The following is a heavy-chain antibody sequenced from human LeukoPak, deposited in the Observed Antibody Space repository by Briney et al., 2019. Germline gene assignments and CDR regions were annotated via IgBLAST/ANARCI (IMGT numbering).Heavy chain of an antibody. J-gene: IGHJ4*02. D-gene: IGHD5/OR15-5a*01. V-gene: IGHV3-30*04. CDR2: IGSDGTKK. Sequence: GGSLRLSCVASGFIFNDHPFHWVRQSPDKGLEWVALIGSDGTKKYYADSVQGRFTASRENSKNTLFLQMNTLRADDTAVYFCARQMTSTRLFDSWGQGTLVTVSS. CDR3: ARQMTSTRLFDS. CDR1: GFIFNDHP.